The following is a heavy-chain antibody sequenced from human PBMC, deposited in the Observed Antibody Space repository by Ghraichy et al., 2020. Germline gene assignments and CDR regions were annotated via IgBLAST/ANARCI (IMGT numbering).Heavy chain of an antibody. J-gene: IGHJ6*02. CDR3: AKDKRTNSRLRYFDWRIGDSSHGMDV. V-gene: IGHV3-23*01. CDR2: ISGSGGST. CDR1: GFTFSSYA. Sequence: GESLNISCAASGFTFSSYAMSWVRQAPGKGLEWVSAISGSGGSTYYADSVKGRFTISRDNSKNTLYLQMNSLRAEDTAVYYCAKDKRTNSRLRYFDWRIGDSSHGMDVWGQGTTVTVSS. D-gene: IGHD3-9*01.